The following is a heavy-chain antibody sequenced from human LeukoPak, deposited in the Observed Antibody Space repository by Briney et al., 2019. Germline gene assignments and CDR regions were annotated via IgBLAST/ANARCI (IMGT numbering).Heavy chain of an antibody. CDR3: ARDFGEQWLAY. J-gene: IGHJ4*02. D-gene: IGHD6-19*01. V-gene: IGHV3-33*01. Sequence: WGSLRLSCAASGFTFSSYGMHWVRQAPGKGLEWVAVIWYDGSNKYYADSVKGRFTISRDNSKNTLYLQMNSLRAEDTAVYYCARDFGEQWLAYWGQRPLVPVSS. CDR2: IWYDGSNK. CDR1: GFTFSSYG.